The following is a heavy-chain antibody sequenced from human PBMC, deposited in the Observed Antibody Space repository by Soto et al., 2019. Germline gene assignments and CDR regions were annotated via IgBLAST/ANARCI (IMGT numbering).Heavy chain of an antibody. J-gene: IGHJ4*02. Sequence: GASVKVSCNASGYTFTSYYMHWVRPAPGQGLEWMGIINPSCGSTSYAQKFQERVTITRXLXXSXXXMXLXXLRXAGTAVYYCAADPTIGDAFDIWGQGTPVTVSS. CDR2: INPSCGST. D-gene: IGHD1-26*01. CDR3: AADPTIGDAFDI. CDR1: GYTFTSYY. V-gene: IGHV1-46*01.